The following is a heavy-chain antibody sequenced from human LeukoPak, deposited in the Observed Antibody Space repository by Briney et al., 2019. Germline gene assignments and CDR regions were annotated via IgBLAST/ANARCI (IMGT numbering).Heavy chain of an antibody. V-gene: IGHV3-23*01. CDR1: GFIFSNDA. J-gene: IGHJ5*02. Sequence: GGSLRLSCVASGFIFSNDAMSWVRQAPRKGLEWVSAISGSSGSTYYADSVKGRFTTSRDNSKNTLYLQMTNLRAEDTALYYCTKDPNGDYIGAFDPWGQGTLVTVSS. CDR3: TKDPNGDYIGAFDP. D-gene: IGHD4-17*01. CDR2: ISGSSGST.